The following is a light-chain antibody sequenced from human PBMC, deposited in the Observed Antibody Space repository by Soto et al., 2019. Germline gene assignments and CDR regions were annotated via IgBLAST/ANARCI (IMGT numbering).Light chain of an antibody. V-gene: IGKV3-15*01. Sequence: IVVTQSPAALYLYKRQRATLSCMASQSVSSHFAWYQQKPGHAPRLLIYDASNRATGIPARFSGSGSGTEFTLTISSLQSKDSALYYCQQYYIWPPWTFGQGTKVDIK. CDR1: QSVSSH. CDR3: QQYYIWPPWT. CDR2: DAS. J-gene: IGKJ1*01.